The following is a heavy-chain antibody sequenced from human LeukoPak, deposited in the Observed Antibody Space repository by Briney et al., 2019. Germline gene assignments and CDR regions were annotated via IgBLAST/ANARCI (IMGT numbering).Heavy chain of an antibody. CDR2: IYYSGST. V-gene: IGHV4-59*01. Sequence: PSETLSLTCTVSGGSISSYFWSWIRQPPGKGLEWIGYIYYSGSTNYNPSLKSRVTISVDTSKNQFSVKLSSVTAADTAVYYCARLLTGSFYGMDVWGQGTTVIVSS. J-gene: IGHJ6*02. D-gene: IGHD2-15*01. CDR3: ARLLTGSFYGMDV. CDR1: GGSISSYF.